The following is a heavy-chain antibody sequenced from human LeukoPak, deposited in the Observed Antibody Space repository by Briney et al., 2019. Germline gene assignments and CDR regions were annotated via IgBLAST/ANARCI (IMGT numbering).Heavy chain of an antibody. D-gene: IGHD3-16*01. CDR2: ISVYNGNT. CDR3: AREGDTSRGDAFDV. J-gene: IGHJ3*01. Sequence: ASVKVSCKASGYTFNNYDISWVRQAPGQGLEWMGWISVYNGNTNYAQELQGRVTMTTDTSTSTAYMQLRSLTSDDTAVYYCAREGDTSRGDAFDVWGQGTMVTVSS. CDR1: GYTFNNYD. V-gene: IGHV1-18*01.